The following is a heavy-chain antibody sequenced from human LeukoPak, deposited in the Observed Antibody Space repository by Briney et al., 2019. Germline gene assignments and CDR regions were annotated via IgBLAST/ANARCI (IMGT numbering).Heavy chain of an antibody. Sequence: GGSLRLSCVASGFTFGKYWMSWVRQAPGKGLEWVANIKLDGSEKNYVDSVKGRFTISRDNAKNSLYLQMNSLRAEDTAVFYCARDQYDTWSRRGNFDSWGQGTLVIVSS. D-gene: IGHD3-3*01. CDR1: GFTFGKYW. CDR3: ARDQYDTWSRRGNFDS. CDR2: IKLDGSEK. V-gene: IGHV3-7*03. J-gene: IGHJ4*02.